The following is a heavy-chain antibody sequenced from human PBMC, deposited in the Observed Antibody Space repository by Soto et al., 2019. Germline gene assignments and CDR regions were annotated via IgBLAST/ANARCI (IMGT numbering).Heavy chain of an antibody. CDR2: IDWDDDK. V-gene: IGHV2-70*11. J-gene: IGHJ4*02. CDR3: VSDNWNDASLGY. D-gene: IGHD1-1*01. Sequence: SGPTLVNPTQTLTLTCTFSWFSLSTSGMCVSWIRQPPGKALEWLARIDWDDDKYYSTSLKTRLTISKDTSKNQVVLTMTNMDPVDTATYYCVSDNWNDASLGYWGQGTLVTVSS. CDR1: WFSLSTSGMC.